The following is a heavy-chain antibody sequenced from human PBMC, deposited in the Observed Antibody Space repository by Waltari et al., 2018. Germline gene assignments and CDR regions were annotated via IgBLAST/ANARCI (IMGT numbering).Heavy chain of an antibody. D-gene: IGHD2-2*01. CDR1: GGSISSYY. Sequence: QVQLQESGPGLVKPSETLSLTCTVSGGSISSYYWSWIRQPAGKGLEWIGRIYTSGSTNYNPSLKSRVTMSVDTSKNQFSLKLSSVTAADTAVYYCARGSKYQLTEYFQHWGQGTLVTVSS. CDR3: ARGSKYQLTEYFQH. V-gene: IGHV4-4*07. CDR2: IYTSGST. J-gene: IGHJ1*01.